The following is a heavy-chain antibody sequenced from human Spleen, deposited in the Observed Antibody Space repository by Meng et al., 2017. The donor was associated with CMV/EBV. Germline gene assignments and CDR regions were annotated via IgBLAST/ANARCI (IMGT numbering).Heavy chain of an antibody. Sequence: YGGSFSGYYWSWIRQPPGKGLEWIGEINHSGSTNYNPSLKSRVTISVDTSKNQFSLKLSSVTAADTAVYYCARGPFITMVRGVQGLGYWGQGTLVTVSS. V-gene: IGHV4-34*01. CDR3: ARGPFITMVRGVQGLGY. CDR2: INHSGST. J-gene: IGHJ4*02. CDR1: GGSFSGYY. D-gene: IGHD3-10*01.